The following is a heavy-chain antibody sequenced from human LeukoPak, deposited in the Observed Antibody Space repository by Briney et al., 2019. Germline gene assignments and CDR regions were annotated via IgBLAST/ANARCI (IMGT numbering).Heavy chain of an antibody. J-gene: IGHJ4*02. CDR1: GFMFSSNW. Sequence: GGSLRLSCAASGFMFSSNWMSWVRQAPGRGLEWVSTISGRGDYTYYADSVKGQFTISRDNSNNTMYLQINSLRAEDTAVYFCARGYGALSGWGQGTLVTVSS. CDR2: ISGRGDYT. CDR3: ARGYGALSG. V-gene: IGHV3-23*01. D-gene: IGHD4-17*01.